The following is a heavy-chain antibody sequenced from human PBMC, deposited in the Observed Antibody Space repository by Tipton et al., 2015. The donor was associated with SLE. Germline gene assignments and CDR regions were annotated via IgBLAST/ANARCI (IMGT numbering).Heavy chain of an antibody. J-gene: IGHJ4*02. CDR1: GGSFTGYY. CDR2: INHSGST. V-gene: IGHV4-34*01. CDR3: ARGRVAPHY. D-gene: IGHD3-3*01. Sequence: TLSLTCAVYGGSFTGYYWSWVRQPPGKRLEWIGEINHSGSTNYNPSLKSRVTISVDTSKNQFSLKLNSMTAADTAVYYCARGRVAPHYWGQGTLVTVSS.